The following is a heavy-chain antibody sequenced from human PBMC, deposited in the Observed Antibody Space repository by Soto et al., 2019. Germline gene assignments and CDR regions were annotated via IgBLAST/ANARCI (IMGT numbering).Heavy chain of an antibody. J-gene: IGHJ4*02. CDR1: GFNFGVFG. CDR3: ALTRRSSLLEVAGPGFEY. V-gene: IGHV3-30*03. CDR2: LSYEGSEE. D-gene: IGHD6-19*01. Sequence: SGGSLRLSCAASGFNFGVFGIHWVRQAPGKGLEWLSVLSYEGSEEYYADSVRCRFTISRDNSKNTLFLQMDSLRVDDTGVYYCALTRRSSLLEVAGPGFEYWGQGTLVTVSS.